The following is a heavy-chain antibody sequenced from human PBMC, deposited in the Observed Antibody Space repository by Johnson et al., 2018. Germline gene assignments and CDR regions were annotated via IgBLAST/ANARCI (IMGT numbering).Heavy chain of an antibody. J-gene: IGHJ6*02. Sequence: VQLVESGGGVVQXGRSLRLXCAASGFTFSSYGMHWVRQAPGKGLEWVAVISYDGSNKYYADSVKGRFTISRDNSKNTLYLQRHSLRAEDTAVYYCASDQDCSSTSCLGMDVWGQGTTVTVSS. CDR2: ISYDGSNK. D-gene: IGHD2-2*01. CDR3: ASDQDCSSTSCLGMDV. CDR1: GFTFSSYG. V-gene: IGHV3-30*03.